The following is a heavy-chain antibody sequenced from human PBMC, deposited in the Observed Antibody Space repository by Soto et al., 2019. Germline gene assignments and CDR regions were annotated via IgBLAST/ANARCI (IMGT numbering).Heavy chain of an antibody. CDR1: GYSFTTYD. Sequence: QVQLVQSGAEVKKPGASVKVSCKASGYSFTTYDINWMRQASGQGLEWLGWTDPSTGNTGYAQKFQGRVTMTRDTSMNTAFMELSSLTYEDTAVYFCARNRRETGDFDYWGRGTLVTVSS. D-gene: IGHD7-27*01. V-gene: IGHV1-8*01. CDR2: TDPSTGNT. CDR3: ARNRRETGDFDY. J-gene: IGHJ4*02.